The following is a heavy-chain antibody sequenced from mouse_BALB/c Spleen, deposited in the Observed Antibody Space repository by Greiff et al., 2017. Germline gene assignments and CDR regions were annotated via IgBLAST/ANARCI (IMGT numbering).Heavy chain of an antibody. D-gene: IGHD1-1*01. CDR3: ARDQGHYGSSYGFAY. Sequence: EVKLVESGGGLVQPGGSRKLSCAASGFTFSSFGMHWVRQAPEKGLEWVAYISDGGSYTYYPDSVKGRFTISRDNAKNNLYLQMSSLKSEDTAMYYCARDQGHYGSSYGFAYWGQGTLVTVSA. CDR2: ISDGGSYT. V-gene: IGHV5-6*03. J-gene: IGHJ3*01. CDR1: GFTFSSFG.